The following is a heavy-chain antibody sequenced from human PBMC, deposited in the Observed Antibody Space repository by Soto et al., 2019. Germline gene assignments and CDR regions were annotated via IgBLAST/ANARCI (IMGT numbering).Heavy chain of an antibody. D-gene: IGHD2-15*01. V-gene: IGHV1-18*01. Sequence: ASVKVSCKASGYTFTSYGISWVRQAPGQGLEWMGWISAYNGNTNYAQKLQGRVTMTTDTSTSTAYMELRSLRSDDTAVYYCAREPPYCSGGSCYSSSSDYWGQGTLVTVSS. J-gene: IGHJ4*02. CDR2: ISAYNGNT. CDR1: GYTFTSYG. CDR3: AREPPYCSGGSCYSSSSDY.